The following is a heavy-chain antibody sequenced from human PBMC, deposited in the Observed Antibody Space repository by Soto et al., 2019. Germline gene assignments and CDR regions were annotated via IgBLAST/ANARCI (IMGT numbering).Heavy chain of an antibody. V-gene: IGHV1-8*01. Sequence: QVQLVQSGAEVKKPGASVKVSCKASGYTFTSYDINWVRQATGQGLEWMGWMNPNSGNTGYAQKFQGRVTRTRNTSTSTAYRELSSLRSEDTAVYYCARVHYCSGGSCYSRSPPFDYWGQGTLVTVSS. J-gene: IGHJ4*02. CDR1: GYTFTSYD. D-gene: IGHD2-15*01. CDR3: ARVHYCSGGSCYSRSPPFDY. CDR2: MNPNSGNT.